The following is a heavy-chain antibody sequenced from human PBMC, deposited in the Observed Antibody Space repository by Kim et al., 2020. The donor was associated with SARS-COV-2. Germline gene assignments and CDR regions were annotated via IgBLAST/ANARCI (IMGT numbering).Heavy chain of an antibody. Sequence: ADSVNGRFTISRDNAKNTLYLQMNSLRVEDTAVYYCARRTAVAGTYYFDYWGQGSLVTVSS. CDR3: ARRTAVAGTYYFDY. J-gene: IGHJ4*02. V-gene: IGHV3-74*01. D-gene: IGHD6-19*01.